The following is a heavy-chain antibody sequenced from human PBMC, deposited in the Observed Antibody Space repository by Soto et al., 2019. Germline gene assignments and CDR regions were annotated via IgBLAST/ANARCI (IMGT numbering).Heavy chain of an antibody. CDR1: GDSVSSNSAA. CDR3: ARDPYGYYGSGTPYYFDY. CDR2: TYYRSKWYN. J-gene: IGHJ4*02. D-gene: IGHD3-10*01. V-gene: IGHV6-1*01. Sequence: QVQLQQSGPGLVKPSQTLSLTCAISGDSVSSNSAAWNWIRQSPSRGLEWLVRTYYRSKWYNDYAVSVKSRITIHPDTSKNQFSLQLNSVTPEDTAVYYCARDPYGYYGSGTPYYFDYWGQGTLVTVSS.